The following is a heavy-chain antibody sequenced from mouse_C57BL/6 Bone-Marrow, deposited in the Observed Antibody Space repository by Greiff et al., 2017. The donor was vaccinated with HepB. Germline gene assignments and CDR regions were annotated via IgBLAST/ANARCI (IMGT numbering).Heavy chain of an antibody. CDR1: GYSITSGYY. J-gene: IGHJ1*03. Sequence: EVQLVESGPGLVKPSQSLSLTCSVTGYSITSGYYWNWIRQFPGNKLEWMGYISYDGSNNYNPSLKNRISITRDTSKNQFFLKLNSVTTEDTATYYCARDGSGYLGGVWGTGTTVTVAS. D-gene: IGHD3-2*02. CDR3: ARDGSGYLGGV. CDR2: ISYDGSN. V-gene: IGHV3-6*01.